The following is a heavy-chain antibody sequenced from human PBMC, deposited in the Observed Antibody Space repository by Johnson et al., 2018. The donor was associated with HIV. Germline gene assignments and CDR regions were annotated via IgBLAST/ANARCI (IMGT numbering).Heavy chain of an antibody. Sequence: QVQLVESGGGVAQPGRSLRLSCAASGFTFSSYAMHWVSQAPGKGLEWVAVISYDGSNKYYADSVKGRFTISRDNYKNTLYLQMNSLRAEDTAVYYCVKLPVAPSYGAFDIWGQGTMVTVSS. J-gene: IGHJ3*02. CDR1: GFTFSSYA. V-gene: IGHV3-30-3*02. CDR3: VKLPVAPSYGAFDI. D-gene: IGHD6-19*01. CDR2: ISYDGSNK.